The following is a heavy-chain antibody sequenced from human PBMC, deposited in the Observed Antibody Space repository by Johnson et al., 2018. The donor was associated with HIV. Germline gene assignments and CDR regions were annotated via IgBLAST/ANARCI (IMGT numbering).Heavy chain of an antibody. J-gene: IGHJ3*02. V-gene: IGHV3-53*01. CDR2: ISSGGST. CDR1: GFTVSSNY. CDR3: ARDRAAAGPDAFDI. Sequence: MQLVESGGGVVQPGGSLRLSCAASGFTVSSNYMSWVRQAPGQGLEWVSVISSGGSTYYADSVKGRFTISRDNSKNPLYLQMNSLRAEDTAVYYCARDRAAAGPDAFDIWGQGTMVTVSS. D-gene: IGHD6-13*01.